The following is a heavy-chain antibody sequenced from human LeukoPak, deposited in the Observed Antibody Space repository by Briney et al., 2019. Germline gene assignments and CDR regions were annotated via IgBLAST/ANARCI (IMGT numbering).Heavy chain of an antibody. CDR1: GFSLSDYY. Sequence: GGSLTLSCAASGFSLSDYYVNWLRQVPGKGLEWVSYIKSGSTIIFYADSVKGRFSVSRDNANNSVHLQMTNLRDDDTAVYYCARVHNTVHWGKGVQVTVSS. V-gene: IGHV3-11*04. CDR2: IKSGSTII. D-gene: IGHD4-11*01. J-gene: IGHJ4*02. CDR3: ARVHNTVH.